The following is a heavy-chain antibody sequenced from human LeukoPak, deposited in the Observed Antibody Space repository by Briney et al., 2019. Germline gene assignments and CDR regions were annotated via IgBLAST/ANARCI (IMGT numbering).Heavy chain of an antibody. CDR1: GFTFSNYA. D-gene: IGHD3-9*01. J-gene: IGHJ4*02. V-gene: IGHV3-30-3*01. CDR3: ARVGGILS. Sequence: GGSLRLSCAASGFTFSNYAMVWVRQAPGKGLEWVAVISYDGANKYYADSVKGRFTISRDNSKNTLYLQMNSLRAEDTAVYYCARVGGILSWGQGTLVTVSS. CDR2: ISYDGANK.